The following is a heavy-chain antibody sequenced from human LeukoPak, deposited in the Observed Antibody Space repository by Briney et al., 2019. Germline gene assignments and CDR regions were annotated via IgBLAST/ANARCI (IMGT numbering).Heavy chain of an antibody. CDR2: FDPEDGET. CDR1: GYTLTELS. J-gene: IGHJ4*02. V-gene: IGHV1-24*01. D-gene: IGHD3-3*01. CDR3: ARSEEWTGFFDN. Sequence: ASVKVSCKVSGYTLTELSMHWVRQAPGKGLEWMGGFDPEDGETIYAQKFQGRVTMTEDTSTDTAYMELSSLRSEDTAVYYCARSEEWTGFFDNWGQGALVTVSS.